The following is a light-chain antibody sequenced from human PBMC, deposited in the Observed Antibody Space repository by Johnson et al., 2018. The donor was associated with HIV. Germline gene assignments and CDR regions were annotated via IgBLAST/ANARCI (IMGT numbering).Light chain of an antibody. CDR3: GTWASSLIAGV. J-gene: IGLJ1*01. CDR2: DNN. V-gene: IGLV1-51*01. CDR1: SSNIGNNY. Sequence: QSVLTQPPSVSAAPGQKVTISCSGSSSNIGNNYVSWYQQLPGTAPKLLIYDNNNRPSGIPDRFSGSKSGTSATLGITGHQTGDRADCYCGTWASSLIAGVFGTGTKVTVL.